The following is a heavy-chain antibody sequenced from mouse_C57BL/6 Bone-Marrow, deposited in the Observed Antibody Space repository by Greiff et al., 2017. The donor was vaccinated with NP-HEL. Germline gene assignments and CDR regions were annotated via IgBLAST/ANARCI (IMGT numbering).Heavy chain of an antibody. D-gene: IGHD2-4*01. Sequence: VQLQQSGPELVKPGASVKISCKASGYAFSSSWMNWVKQRPGKGLEWIGRIYPGDGDTNYNGKFKGKATLTADKSSSTAYMQLSSRTSEDSAVYFSARWSTMITTRYFDYWGQGTTLTVSS. J-gene: IGHJ2*01. CDR3: ARWSTMITTRYFDY. CDR1: GYAFSSSW. CDR2: IYPGDGDT. V-gene: IGHV1-82*01.